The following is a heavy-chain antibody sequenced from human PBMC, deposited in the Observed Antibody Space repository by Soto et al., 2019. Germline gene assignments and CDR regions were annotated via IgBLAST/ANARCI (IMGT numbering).Heavy chain of an antibody. J-gene: IGHJ5*02. Sequence: ASVKVSFTTSCYTFSNYGITWVRQAPGQPLEWLGWISLYSDGTNYAQKFQGRVSMTTDTSTTTAYMELRSLRSDDTAVYYCARVVPGAEAWFGPWGQGTLVTVS. D-gene: IGHD2-2*01. CDR1: CYTFSNYG. CDR3: ARVVPGAEAWFGP. CDR2: ISLYSDGT. V-gene: IGHV1-18*01.